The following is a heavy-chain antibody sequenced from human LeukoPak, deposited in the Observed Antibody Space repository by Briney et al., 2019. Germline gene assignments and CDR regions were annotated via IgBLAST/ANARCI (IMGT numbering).Heavy chain of an antibody. V-gene: IGHV3-9*01. D-gene: IGHD2/OR15-2a*01. Sequence: GGSLRLSCAASGFTFDDYAMHWVRQAPGKGLEWVSGVSWNSGNIGYADSVKGRFTISRDNARNSLYLQMNSLRAEDTALYYCAKDAFPQRRTQYYHFGWNGKDVLGQGTKVTVSS. CDR2: VSWNSGNI. CDR1: GFTFDDYA. CDR3: AKDAFPQRRTQYYHFGWNGKDV. J-gene: IGHJ6*02.